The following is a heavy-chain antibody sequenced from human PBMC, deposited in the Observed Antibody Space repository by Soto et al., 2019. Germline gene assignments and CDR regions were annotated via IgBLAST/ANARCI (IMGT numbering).Heavy chain of an antibody. V-gene: IGHV1-69*02. J-gene: IGHJ6*02. CDR2: IIPILGIA. CDR1: GGTFSSYT. Sequence: SVKVSCKASGGTFSSYTISWVRQAPGQGLEWMGRIIPILGIANYAQKFQGRVTITADKSTSTAYMELSSLRSEDTAVYYCARALRGGSEPLDYYYGMDVWGQGTTVTV. D-gene: IGHD3-10*01. CDR3: ARALRGGSEPLDYYYGMDV.